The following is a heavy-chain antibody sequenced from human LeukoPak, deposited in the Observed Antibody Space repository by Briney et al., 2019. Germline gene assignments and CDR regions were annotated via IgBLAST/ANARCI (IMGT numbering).Heavy chain of an antibody. CDR1: GLTFSSDW. CDR2: INSDASTI. CDR3: AREDCTIGAVCSSLHDH. J-gene: IGHJ4*02. D-gene: IGHD2-8*01. V-gene: IGHV3-74*01. Sequence: PGGSLRLSCAASGLTFSSDWMHWVRQVPGKGLVWVSRINSDASTINYADSVKGRFTISRDNAKNTLYLQMNNLRAEDTAVYYCAREDCTIGAVCSSLHDHWGRGTLDTVSS.